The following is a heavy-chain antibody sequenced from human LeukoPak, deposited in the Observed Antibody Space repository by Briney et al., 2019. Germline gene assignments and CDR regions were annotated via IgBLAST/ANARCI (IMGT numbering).Heavy chain of an antibody. D-gene: IGHD2-2*01. CDR2: INPNSGGT. Sequence: ASVTVSCTASGYTFTGYYMHWVRRAPGQGLEWMGWINPNSGGTNYAQKFQGRVTMTRDTSISTAYMELSRLRSDDTAVYYCATFYPAATGHDYWGQGTLVTVSS. J-gene: IGHJ4*02. CDR3: ATFYPAATGHDY. CDR1: GYTFTGYY. V-gene: IGHV1-2*02.